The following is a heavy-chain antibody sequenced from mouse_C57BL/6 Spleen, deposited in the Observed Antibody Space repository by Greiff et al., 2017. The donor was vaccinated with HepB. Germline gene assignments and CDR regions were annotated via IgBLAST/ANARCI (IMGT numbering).Heavy chain of an antibody. CDR2: INPSNGGT. J-gene: IGHJ1*03. Sequence: QVQLKQPGTELVKPGASVKLSCKASGYTFTSYWMHWVKQRPGQGLEWIGNINPSNGGTNYNEKFKSKATLTVDKSSSTAYMQLSSLTSEDSAVYYCARHPNYYGSSYWYFDVWGTGTTVTVSS. CDR1: GYTFTSYW. CDR3: ARHPNYYGSSYWYFDV. D-gene: IGHD1-1*01. V-gene: IGHV1-53*01.